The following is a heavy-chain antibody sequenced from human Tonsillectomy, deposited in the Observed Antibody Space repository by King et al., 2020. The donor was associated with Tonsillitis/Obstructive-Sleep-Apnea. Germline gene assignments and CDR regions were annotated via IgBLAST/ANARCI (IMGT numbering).Heavy chain of an antibody. D-gene: IGHD2-15*01. V-gene: IGHV3-23*04. CDR3: AKAQGVVAQDAFDI. J-gene: IGHJ3*02. CDR2: ISGSGGST. CDR1: GFTFSSYA. Sequence: DVQLVESGGGLLQPGGSLRHSCAASGFTFSSYAISGVRQAPGKGLEWVSAISGSGGSTYSEDSVKGRFTISRDNSKNTLYLQMNSLRAEDTAVYYCAKAQGVVAQDAFDICGQGTMVTVSS.